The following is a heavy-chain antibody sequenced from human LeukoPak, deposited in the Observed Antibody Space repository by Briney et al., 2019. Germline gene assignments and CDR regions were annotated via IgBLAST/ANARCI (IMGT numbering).Heavy chain of an antibody. Sequence: PSETLSLTCAVSGGSISTYYWSWIRQPPGKGLEWIRYMYYSGSTNYNPSLKSRVTILKDTSKNQFSLKLSSVTAADTAVYYCARGSYNSGWYFDYWGQGILVAVSS. CDR1: GGSISTYY. V-gene: IGHV4-59*01. D-gene: IGHD6-19*01. CDR2: MYYSGST. CDR3: ARGSYNSGWYFDY. J-gene: IGHJ4*02.